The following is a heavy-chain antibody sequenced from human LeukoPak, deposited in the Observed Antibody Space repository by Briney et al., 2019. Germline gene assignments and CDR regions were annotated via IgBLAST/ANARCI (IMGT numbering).Heavy chain of an antibody. V-gene: IGHV3-48*02. D-gene: IGHD5-12*01. CDR2: ISNSASTI. CDR3: AKDPVATSRFDY. J-gene: IGHJ4*02. CDR1: GFPFSSYS. Sequence: PGGSLRLSCAASGFPFSSYSMNWVRQAPGKGLEWVSYISNSASTIYYADSVTGRFTISRDNAKNSLYLQMNSLRDEDTAVYYCAKDPVATSRFDYWGQGTLVTVSS.